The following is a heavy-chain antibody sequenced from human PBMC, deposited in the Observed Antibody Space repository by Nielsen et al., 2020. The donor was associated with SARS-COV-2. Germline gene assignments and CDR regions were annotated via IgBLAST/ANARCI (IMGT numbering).Heavy chain of an antibody. D-gene: IGHD2-15*01. V-gene: IGHV3-30*18. CDR1: GFTFSTYG. CDR3: AKDWTAIVVVPSGGVDY. J-gene: IGHJ4*02. CDR2: ISYDGSNK. Sequence: SCAASGFTFSTYGMHWVRQAPGKGLEWVAAISYDGSNKYYVDSVKGRFTISRDNSKNTLYLQMSSLREEDTAVYYCAKDWTAIVVVPSGGVDYWGQGTQVTVSS.